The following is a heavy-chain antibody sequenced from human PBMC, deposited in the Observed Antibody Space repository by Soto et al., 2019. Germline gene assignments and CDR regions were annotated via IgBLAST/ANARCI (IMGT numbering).Heavy chain of an antibody. CDR3: AKRRGAGGHFDY. J-gene: IGHJ4*02. Sequence: PGGSLRLSCAASGFTFSGYAMGWVRQGPGKGLECVAVVSIGGSTHYADSVRGRFTISRDNSKNTLSLQMNSLTAEDTAVYFCAKRRGAGGHFDYWGQGALVTVSS. D-gene: IGHD2-15*01. V-gene: IGHV3-23*01. CDR2: VSIGGST. CDR1: GFTFSGYA.